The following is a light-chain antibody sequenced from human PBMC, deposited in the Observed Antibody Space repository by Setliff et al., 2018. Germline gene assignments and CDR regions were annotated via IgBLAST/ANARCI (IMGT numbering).Light chain of an antibody. CDR1: NSDVGAYNY. V-gene: IGLV2-14*03. Sequence: QSALTQPASVSGSPGQSITISCTGTNSDVGAYNYVSWYQRHPGEAPKLLLYDVSNRPSGISHRFSGPKSGSTASLTISGLQAEDEADYFCSSYTNSRTVIFGGGTKVTV. J-gene: IGLJ2*01. CDR3: SSYTNSRTVI. CDR2: DVS.